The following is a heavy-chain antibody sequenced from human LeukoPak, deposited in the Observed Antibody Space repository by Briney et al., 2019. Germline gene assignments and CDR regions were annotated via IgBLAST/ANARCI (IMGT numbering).Heavy chain of an antibody. V-gene: IGHV3-48*01. CDR3: TRAISD. CDR2: IRSSGSTI. Sequence: GGSLRLSCAASGFSLNSYSMNWVRQAPGKGLEWVAYIRSSGSTIYYADSVKGRFTISRDTAKNSLFLQMDSLTVDDTAIYYCTRAISDWGQGTLVTVSS. J-gene: IGHJ4*02. CDR1: GFSLNSYS.